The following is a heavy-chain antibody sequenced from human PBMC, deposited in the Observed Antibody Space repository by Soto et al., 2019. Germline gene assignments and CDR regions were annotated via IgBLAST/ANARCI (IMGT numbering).Heavy chain of an antibody. CDR3: AGKYYASCGYYFFYGY. CDR1: GGTFSSYA. D-gene: IGHD3-22*01. CDR2: IIPIFGTA. J-gene: IGHJ4*02. V-gene: IGHV1-69*13. Sequence: SVKVSCKASGGTFSSYAISWVRQAPGQGLEWMGGIIPIFGTANYAQKFQGRVTITADESTSTAYMELSSLRSEDTAVYYCAGKYYASCGYYFFYGYWGQGTLVTVSS.